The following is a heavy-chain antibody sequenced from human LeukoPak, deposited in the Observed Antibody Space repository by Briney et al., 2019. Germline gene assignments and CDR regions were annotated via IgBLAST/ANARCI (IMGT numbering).Heavy chain of an antibody. V-gene: IGHV3-74*01. D-gene: IGHD3-16*01. J-gene: IGHJ6*01. CDR2: LNTDGSST. CDR1: GFTFSGYW. CDR3: ARDDAFRGVAMDV. Sequence: PGGSLRLSCAASGFTFSGYWMHWVRQVPGKGLVWVSRLNTDGSSTSYADSVKGRFTISRDNAMNTLYLQVNSLRAEDTAVYYCARDDAFRGVAMDVWGQGTTVTVSS.